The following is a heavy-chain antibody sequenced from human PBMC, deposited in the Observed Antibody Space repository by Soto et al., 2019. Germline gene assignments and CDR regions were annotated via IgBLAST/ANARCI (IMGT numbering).Heavy chain of an antibody. V-gene: IGHV4-34*01. CDR3: ARFGLGQLWGMDV. CDR1: GGSFSGYY. D-gene: IGHD5-18*01. J-gene: IGHJ6*02. CDR2: INHSGST. Sequence: QVQLQQWGAGLLKPSESLSLTCAVYGGSFSGYYWSWIRQPPGKGLEWIGEINHSGSTNYNPSLKSRVTISVYTSKNQFSLKLSSVTAADTAVYYCARFGLGQLWGMDVWGQGTTVTVSS.